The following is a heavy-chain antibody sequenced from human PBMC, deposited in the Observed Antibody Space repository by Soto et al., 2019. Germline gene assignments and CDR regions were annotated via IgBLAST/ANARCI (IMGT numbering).Heavy chain of an antibody. D-gene: IGHD1-7*01. V-gene: IGHV3-23*01. J-gene: IGHJ4*02. CDR3: ARTGKKTGTTKILPYYFDY. CDR1: GFTFTNYA. Sequence: GGSLRLSCAASGFTFTNYAMSWVRQAPGEGLEWVAAITGSGGDTWHAESVRDRFTISRDNSKNTLYLQMNSLRAEDTAVYYCARTGKKTGTTKILPYYFDYWGQGTLVTVSS. CDR2: ITGSGGDT.